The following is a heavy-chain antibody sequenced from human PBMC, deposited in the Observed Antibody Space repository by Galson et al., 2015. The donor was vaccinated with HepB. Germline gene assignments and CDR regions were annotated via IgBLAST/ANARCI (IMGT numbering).Heavy chain of an antibody. CDR1: GGSFSGHY. CDR3: ASGPYYDFWSGYYYYYYYMDV. Sequence: ETLSLTCAVYGGSFSGHYWSWIRQPPGKGLEWIGEINHSGSTNYNPSLKSRVTISVDTSKNQFSLKLSSVTAADTAVYYCASGPYYDFWSGYYYYYYYMDVWGKGTTATVSS. CDR2: INHSGST. V-gene: IGHV4-34*01. J-gene: IGHJ6*03. D-gene: IGHD3-3*01.